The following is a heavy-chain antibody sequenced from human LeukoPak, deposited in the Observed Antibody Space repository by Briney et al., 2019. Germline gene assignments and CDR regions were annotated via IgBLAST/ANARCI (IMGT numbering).Heavy chain of an antibody. J-gene: IGHJ6*02. CDR2: IYYSGST. CDR1: GGPISSYY. D-gene: IGHD6-13*01. CDR3: ARGTLEYSSSWYNYYYGMDV. Sequence: SETLSLTCTVSGGPISSYYWSWIRQPPGKGPEWIGYIYYSGSTNYNPSLKSRVTISVDTSKNQFSLKLSSVTAADTAVYYCARGTLEYSSSWYNYYYGMDVWGQGTTVTVSS. V-gene: IGHV4-59*01.